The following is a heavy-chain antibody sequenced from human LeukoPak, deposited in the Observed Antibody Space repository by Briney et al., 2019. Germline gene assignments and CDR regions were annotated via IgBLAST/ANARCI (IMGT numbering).Heavy chain of an antibody. Sequence: SETLSLTCTVSGGSISSGGYYWSWIRQHPGKGLEWIGYIYYSASTYYNPSLKSRVTISVDTSKNQFSLKLSSVTAADTAVYYCARAFSIRFDPWGQGTLVTVSS. CDR1: GGSISSGGYY. V-gene: IGHV4-31*03. CDR2: IYYSAST. J-gene: IGHJ5*02. CDR3: ARAFSIRFDP. D-gene: IGHD1-14*01.